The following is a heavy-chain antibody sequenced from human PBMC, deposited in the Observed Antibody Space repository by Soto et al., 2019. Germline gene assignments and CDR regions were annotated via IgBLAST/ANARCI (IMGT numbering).Heavy chain of an antibody. V-gene: IGHV3-30*03. D-gene: IGHD3-16*01. CDR1: GFTFSDHG. CDR2: ISYHGTNE. CDR3: SMGARSAITAPFDH. Sequence: QALLVESGGGVVRPRTSLRLSCEASGFTFSDHGMHWVRQAPGKGLEWVAVISYHGTNEFYGDSVKGRFTISRDNSKNTLYLQMDSLRPEDTAMYFCSMGARSAITAPFDHWGQGTLVTVAS. J-gene: IGHJ4*02.